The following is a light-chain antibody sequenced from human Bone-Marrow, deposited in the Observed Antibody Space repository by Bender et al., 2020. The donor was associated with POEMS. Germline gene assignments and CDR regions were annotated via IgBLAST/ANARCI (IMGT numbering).Light chain of an antibody. CDR3: ASYSDTSTVV. J-gene: IGLJ3*02. V-gene: IGLV2-14*03. CDR1: TRDVGGYDY. Sequence: QSALTQPASVSGSPGQSTTISCTGTTRDVGGYDYVSWYQQHPGKAPKLLIYDVTSRPSGVSNRFSGSKSGDTASLTISGLQAEDEADYYCASYSDTSTVVFGEGTKLTVL. CDR2: DVT.